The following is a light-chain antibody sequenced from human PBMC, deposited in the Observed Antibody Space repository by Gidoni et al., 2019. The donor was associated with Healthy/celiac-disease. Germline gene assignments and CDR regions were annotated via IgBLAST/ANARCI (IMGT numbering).Light chain of an antibody. Sequence: QSVLTQPPSASGTPGQRVTISCSGSVSNIGSNTVNWYQQLPGTAPKLLIYSNNQRPSWVPDRFSGSKSGTSASLAISGLQSEDEADYYCAAWDDSLNGRVFGGGTKLTVL. CDR2: SNN. CDR1: VSNIGSNT. J-gene: IGLJ3*02. CDR3: AAWDDSLNGRV. V-gene: IGLV1-44*01.